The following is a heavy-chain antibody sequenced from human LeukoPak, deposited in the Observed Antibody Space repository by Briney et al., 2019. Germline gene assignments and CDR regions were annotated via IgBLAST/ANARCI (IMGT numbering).Heavy chain of an antibody. D-gene: IGHD4-23*01. Sequence: GGSLRHSCAASGFSFSNCSMNWVRQAPGKGLEWVSSISSSSTYIYYADSLEGRFTISRDNVRNSLYLQMNSLRAEDTAVYYCAGDYEGNLAFDIWGQGTMVTVSS. V-gene: IGHV3-21*01. CDR3: AGDYEGNLAFDI. CDR2: ISSSSTYI. CDR1: GFSFSNCS. J-gene: IGHJ3*02.